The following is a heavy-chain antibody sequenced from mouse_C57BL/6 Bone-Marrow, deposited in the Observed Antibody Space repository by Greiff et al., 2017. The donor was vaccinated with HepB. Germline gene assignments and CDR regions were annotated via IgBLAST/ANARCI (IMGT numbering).Heavy chain of an antibody. Sequence: VQLKESGAELVRPGASVKLSCTASGFNIKDDYMHWVKQRPEQGLEWIGWIDPENGDTEYASKFQGKATITADTSSNTAYLQLSSLTSEDTAVYYCTLYGNYEGWYFDVWGTGTTVTVSS. D-gene: IGHD2-1*01. J-gene: IGHJ1*03. CDR3: TLYGNYEGWYFDV. CDR2: IDPENGDT. CDR1: GFNIKDDY. V-gene: IGHV14-4*01.